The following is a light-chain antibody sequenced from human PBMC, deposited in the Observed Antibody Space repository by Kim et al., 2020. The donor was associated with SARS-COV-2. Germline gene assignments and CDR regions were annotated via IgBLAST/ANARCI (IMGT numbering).Light chain of an antibody. J-gene: IGLJ2*01. V-gene: IGLV2-14*03. CDR1: SSDVGAYNY. CDR2: DVN. Sequence: QSALTQPASVSGSPGQSITLSCTGTSSDVGAYNYVSWYQQRPGKAPKLIIYDVNRRPSGVSNRFSGSKSGNTASLTISGLQADDEADYYCCSYTTSSTVIFGGGTQLTVL. CDR3: CSYTTSSTVI.